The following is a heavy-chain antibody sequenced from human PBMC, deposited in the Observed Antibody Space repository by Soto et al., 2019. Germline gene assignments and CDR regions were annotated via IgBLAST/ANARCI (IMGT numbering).Heavy chain of an antibody. CDR3: ARGILYSSSSMDV. CDR2: INPNSGGT. D-gene: IGHD6-13*01. CDR1: VYTFTGYY. V-gene: IGHV1-2*04. J-gene: IGHJ6*02. Sequence: SVTVSCKASVYTFTGYYMHWVRQAPGQGLEWMGWINPNSGGTNYAQKFQGWVTMTRDTSISTAYMELSRLRSDDTAVYYCARGILYSSSSMDVWGQGTTVTSP.